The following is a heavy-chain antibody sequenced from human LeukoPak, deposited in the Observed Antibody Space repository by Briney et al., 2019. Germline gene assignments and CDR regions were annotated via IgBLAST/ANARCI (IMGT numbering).Heavy chain of an antibody. J-gene: IGHJ4*02. Sequence: ASVKVSCKASGYTFTSYGISWVRQAPGQGPEWMGWISAYNGNTNYAQKLQGRVTMTTDTSTSTAYMELRSLRSDDTAVYYCARDLPGDCGGDCYSGFDYWGQGTLVTVSS. CDR3: ARDLPGDCGGDCYSGFDY. CDR1: GYTFTSYG. V-gene: IGHV1-18*01. CDR2: ISAYNGNT. D-gene: IGHD2-21*02.